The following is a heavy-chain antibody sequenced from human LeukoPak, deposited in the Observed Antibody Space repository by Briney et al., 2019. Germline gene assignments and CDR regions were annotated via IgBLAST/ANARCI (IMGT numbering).Heavy chain of an antibody. D-gene: IGHD6-19*01. Sequence: ASVKVSCKASGYTFTGYYMHWVRQAPGQGLERMGWINPNSGGTNYAQKFQGRVTMTRDTSISTAYMELSRLRSDDTAVYYCTSTAVAGMKVDFWGQGTLVTVSS. V-gene: IGHV1-2*02. CDR2: INPNSGGT. J-gene: IGHJ4*02. CDR3: TSTAVAGMKVDF. CDR1: GYTFTGYY.